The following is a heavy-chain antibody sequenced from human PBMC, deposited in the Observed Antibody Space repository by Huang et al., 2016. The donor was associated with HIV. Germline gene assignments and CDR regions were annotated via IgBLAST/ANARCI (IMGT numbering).Heavy chain of an antibody. J-gene: IGHJ3*02. CDR1: GYTFNGYW. CDR2: SYPGDSDT. D-gene: IGHD2-2*01. CDR3: ARQGVGDFVVEPTGLGAFDI. V-gene: IGHV5-51*01. Sequence: EVQLVQSGAVVKKPGESLKISCKGSGYTFNGYWIGWVRQMHGKGLEWMVISYPGDSDTTYSPSFQGQVTISAAKSISTAYLQWSGLKASDTAMYYCARQGVGDFVVEPTGLGAFDIWGQGTMVTVSS.